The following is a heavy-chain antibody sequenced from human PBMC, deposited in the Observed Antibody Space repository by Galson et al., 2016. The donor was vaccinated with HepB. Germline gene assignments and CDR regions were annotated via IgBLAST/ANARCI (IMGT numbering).Heavy chain of an antibody. Sequence: TLSLTCTVSGGSISSGGYYWSWIRQHPGKGLEWIGYIYYSGSSYYNPSLKSRVSISIDTSKNQVSLKLRSVTAADTAVYYCARELGGDSFSYHYYGMDVWGQGTTVTVSS. CDR1: GGSISSGGYY. CDR2: IYYSGSS. CDR3: ARELGGDSFSYHYYGMDV. D-gene: IGHD1-26*01. V-gene: IGHV4-31*03. J-gene: IGHJ6*02.